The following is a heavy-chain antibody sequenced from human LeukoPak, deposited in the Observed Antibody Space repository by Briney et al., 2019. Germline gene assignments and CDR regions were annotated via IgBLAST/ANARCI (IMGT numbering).Heavy chain of an antibody. Sequence: GGSLRLSCAASGFTFDDYAMHWVRQAPGKGLEWVSGISWNSGSIGYADSVKGRFTISRDTSKNMLYLQMNSLRPEDTAVYYCAKDMKVPSLGGTLAFDYWGQGTLVTVSS. CDR1: GFTFDDYA. CDR3: AKDMKVPSLGGTLAFDY. CDR2: ISWNSGSI. J-gene: IGHJ4*02. V-gene: IGHV3-9*01. D-gene: IGHD3-16*01.